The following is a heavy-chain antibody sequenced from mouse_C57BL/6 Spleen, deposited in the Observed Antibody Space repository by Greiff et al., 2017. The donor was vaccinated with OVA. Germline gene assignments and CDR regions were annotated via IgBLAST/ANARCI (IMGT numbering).Heavy chain of an antibody. CDR3: ARRGIYDGYYGGYFDV. Sequence: VQLQQSGPELVKPGASVKISCKASGYAFSSSWMNWVKQRPGKGLEWIGQIYPGDGDTNYNGKFKGKATLTADKSSSTAYMQLSSLTSEDSAVYFCARRGIYDGYYGGYFDVWGTGTTVTVSS. CDR1: GYAFSSSW. J-gene: IGHJ1*03. CDR2: IYPGDGDT. D-gene: IGHD2-3*01. V-gene: IGHV1-82*01.